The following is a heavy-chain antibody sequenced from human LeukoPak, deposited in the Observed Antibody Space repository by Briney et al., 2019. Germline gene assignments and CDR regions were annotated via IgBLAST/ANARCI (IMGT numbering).Heavy chain of an antibody. CDR1: GGTFSSYA. Sequence: ASVKVSCKASGGTFSSYAISWVRQAPGQGLEWMGGIIPIFGTANYAQKFQGRVTITADKSTSTAYMELSSLRYEDTAVYYCATSTQNYYDSSGYYHYYYMDVWGKGTAVTVSS. CDR2: IIPIFGTA. J-gene: IGHJ6*03. D-gene: IGHD3-22*01. CDR3: ATSTQNYYDSSGYYHYYYMDV. V-gene: IGHV1-69*06.